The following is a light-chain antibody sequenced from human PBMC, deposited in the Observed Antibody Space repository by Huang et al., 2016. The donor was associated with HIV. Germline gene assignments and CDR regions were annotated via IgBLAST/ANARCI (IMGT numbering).Light chain of an antibody. Sequence: DIQMTQPPSSLSASVGDRITITCRASQSISAHYLSWYQQKPGKAPKLLIYGASTLQSGVPSRFSGSGSGTDFTLTISSLQPEDFATYYCQQSNSIPYTFGQGTKLEIK. J-gene: IGKJ2*01. CDR1: QSISAHY. CDR3: QQSNSIPYT. CDR2: GAS. V-gene: IGKV1-39*01.